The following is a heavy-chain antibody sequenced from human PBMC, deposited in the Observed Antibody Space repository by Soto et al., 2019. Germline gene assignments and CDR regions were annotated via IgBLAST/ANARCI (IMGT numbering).Heavy chain of an antibody. V-gene: IGHV1-18*01. Sequence: QVQLVQSGAEVKKPGASVKVSCKASGYTFTSYGISWVRQAPGQGLEWMGWINVYNGNTNYAQKLQGRLTMTPAPSTSTAYLDLRSLRSDDTAVYFCARDTSRGEYDYWGQGTLVTVSS. D-gene: IGHD3-10*01. CDR2: INVYNGNT. CDR3: ARDTSRGEYDY. J-gene: IGHJ4*02. CDR1: GYTFTSYG.